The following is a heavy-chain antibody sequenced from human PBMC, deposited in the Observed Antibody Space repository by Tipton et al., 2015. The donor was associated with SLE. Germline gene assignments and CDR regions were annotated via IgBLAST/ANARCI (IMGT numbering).Heavy chain of an antibody. CDR1: GFTFSTYA. J-gene: IGHJ4*02. CDR2: ISYDGSNK. D-gene: IGHD6-13*01. V-gene: IGHV3-30*04. Sequence: SLRLSCAASGFTFSTYAMHWVRQAPGKGLEWVAVISYDGSNKYYADSVKGRFTISRDNSKNTLYLQMNSLRAEDTAVYYCAREGVSSPDYWGQGTLVIVSS. CDR3: AREGVSSPDY.